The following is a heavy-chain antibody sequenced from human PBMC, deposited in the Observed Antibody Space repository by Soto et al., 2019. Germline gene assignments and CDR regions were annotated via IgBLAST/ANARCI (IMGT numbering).Heavy chain of an antibody. CDR3: AHGEGIVKSIVYFDS. V-gene: IGHV1-24*01. J-gene: IGHJ4*02. Sequence: ASVKVSCKVSGYFLTALSIHWVRQAPGKGLEWIGGFDREDGETIYAQKFQGRVTMTEDTSTDSAYMELSSLTSEDTAIYYCAHGEGIVKSIVYFDSWGQGTLVTVSS. CDR1: GYFLTALS. D-gene: IGHD1-26*01. CDR2: FDREDGET.